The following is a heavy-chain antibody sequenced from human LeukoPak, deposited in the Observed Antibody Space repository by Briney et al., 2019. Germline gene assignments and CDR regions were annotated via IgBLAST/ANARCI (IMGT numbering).Heavy chain of an antibody. CDR2: INSDGSST. J-gene: IGHJ5*02. Sequence: GGSLRLSCAASGFTFSSYWMHWVRHAPGKGLVWVSRINSDGSSTRYADSVKGRFTISRDTSKNTLYLQMNSLRVEDTALYYCAKDQGYSGYDYWFDPWGQGTLVTVSS. CDR1: GFTFSSYW. V-gene: IGHV3-74*01. CDR3: AKDQGYSGYDYWFDP. D-gene: IGHD5-12*01.